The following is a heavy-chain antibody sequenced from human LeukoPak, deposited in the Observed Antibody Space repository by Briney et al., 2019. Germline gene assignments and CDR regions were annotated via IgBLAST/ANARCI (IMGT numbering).Heavy chain of an antibody. V-gene: IGHV4-59*08. CDR3: ARGGGRGYSYGYYY. CDR1: GGSISSYY. Sequence: SETLSLTCTVSGGSISSYYWSWIRQPPGKGLEWIGYIYYSGSTNYNPSLKSRVTISVDTSKNQFSLKLSSVTAADTAVYYCARGGGRGYSYGYYYWGQGTLVTVSS. CDR2: IYYSGST. D-gene: IGHD5-18*01. J-gene: IGHJ4*02.